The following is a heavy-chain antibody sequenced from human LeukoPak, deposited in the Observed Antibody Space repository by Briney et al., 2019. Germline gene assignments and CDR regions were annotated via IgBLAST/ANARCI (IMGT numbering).Heavy chain of an antibody. CDR3: ARISSGTASIDY. D-gene: IGHD5-18*01. J-gene: IGHJ4*02. V-gene: IGHV1-18*01. CDR2: ISTYNGNT. CDR1: GFAFTSYG. Sequence: ASVKVSCKASGFAFTSYGISWVRQAPGQGPEWMGWISTYNGNTNYAQNLQGRVAMNTDASTNTAYMELRSPRSDDTAVYYCARISSGTASIDYWGQGTLVTVSS.